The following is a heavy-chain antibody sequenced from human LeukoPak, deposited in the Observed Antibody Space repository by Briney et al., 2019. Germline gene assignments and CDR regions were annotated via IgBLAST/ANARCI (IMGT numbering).Heavy chain of an antibody. V-gene: IGHV3-23*01. D-gene: IGHD6-13*01. CDR1: GFTFSSYG. CDR2: ISVSVDST. CDR3: ARESKTAGTIYSFDY. Sequence: PGGSLRLSCAASGFTFSSYGMSWVRQAPGKGLEWVSGISVSVDSTYYADSVKGRFTISRDNSKNTVYLQMNSLRAEDTAVYYCARESKTAGTIYSFDYWGQGTLVTVSS. J-gene: IGHJ4*02.